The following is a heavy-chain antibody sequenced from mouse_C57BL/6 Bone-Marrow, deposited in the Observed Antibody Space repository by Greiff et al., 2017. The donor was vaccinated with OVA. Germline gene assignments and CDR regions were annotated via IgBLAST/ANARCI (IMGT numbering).Heavy chain of an antibody. CDR1: GFNIKDDY. Sequence: VQLKQSGAELVRPGASVKLSCTASGFNIKDDYMHWVKQRPEQGLEWIGWIDPENGDTEYASKFQGKATITADTSSNTAYLQLSSLTSEDTAVYYWTTGLLRDVYYWGQGTTLTFSS. D-gene: IGHD2-3*01. CDR3: TTGLLRDVYY. CDR2: IDPENGDT. J-gene: IGHJ2*01. V-gene: IGHV14-4*01.